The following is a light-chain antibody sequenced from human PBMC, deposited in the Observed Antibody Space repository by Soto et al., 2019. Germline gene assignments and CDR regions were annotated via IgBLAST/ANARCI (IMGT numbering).Light chain of an antibody. CDR1: SSDVGSYNR. CDR3: SSYTSNYTLEV. V-gene: IGLV2-14*01. Sequence: QSVLTQPASVSGSPGQSITISCTGTSSDVGSYNRVSWYQQHPGKAPKLMIYEVSNRPSGVSNRFSGSKSGNTASLTISGLQAEDGADYYCSSYTSNYTLEVFGGGTKVTVL. J-gene: IGLJ2*01. CDR2: EVS.